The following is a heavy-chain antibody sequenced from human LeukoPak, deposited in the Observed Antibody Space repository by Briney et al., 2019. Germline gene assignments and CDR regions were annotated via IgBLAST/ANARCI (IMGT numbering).Heavy chain of an antibody. V-gene: IGHV1-69*01. CDR1: GGTFSSYA. CDR2: IIPIFGTA. D-gene: IGHD6-25*01. Sequence: GSSVKVSCKASGGTFSSYAISWVRQAPGQGLEWMGVIIPIFGTANYAQKFQGRVTITADESTSTAYMELSSLRSEDTAVYYCAREIAAGTWFDPWGQGTLVTVSS. CDR3: AREIAAGTWFDP. J-gene: IGHJ5*02.